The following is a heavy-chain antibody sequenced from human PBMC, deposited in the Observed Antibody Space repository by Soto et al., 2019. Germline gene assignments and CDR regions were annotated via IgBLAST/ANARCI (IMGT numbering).Heavy chain of an antibody. J-gene: IGHJ4*02. CDR1: VGSFSSINC. Sequence: QVQLQGSAPGLVSPSGPLSLTSAFLVGSFSSINCWSWARHPQGKGLEWIGEIYLSGSTNYNPSLKSRVTISVDKSKNQFSLKLSSVTAADTAVYYCASLGTTVTTFDYWGQGTLVTVSS. D-gene: IGHD4-4*01. V-gene: IGHV4-4*02. CDR3: ASLGTTVTTFDY. CDR2: IYLSGST.